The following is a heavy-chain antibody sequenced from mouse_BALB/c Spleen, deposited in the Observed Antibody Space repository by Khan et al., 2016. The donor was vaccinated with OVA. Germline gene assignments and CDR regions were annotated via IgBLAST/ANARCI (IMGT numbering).Heavy chain of an antibody. CDR1: GFTFSSYS. CDR2: ISSGGDYT. J-gene: IGHJ3*01. Sequence: EVQLVESGGDLVKPGGSLKLSCAASGFTFSSYSMSWVRQTPDKRLAWVASISSGGDYTYYLDSVKGRFTISRDTAKNTLYLPMSDLKSEDTAMYYCAVHLSGSFAYWGQGTLGSGSA. CDR3: AVHLSGSFAY. D-gene: IGHD1-3*01. V-gene: IGHV5-6*01.